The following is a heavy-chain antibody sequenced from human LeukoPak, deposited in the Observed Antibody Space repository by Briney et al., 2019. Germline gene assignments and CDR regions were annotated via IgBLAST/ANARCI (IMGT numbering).Heavy chain of an antibody. CDR1: GGSISGYY. CDR3: ARFTYTTRPSDV. CDR2: IYSSGST. V-gene: IGHV4-4*09. Sequence: SETLSLTCSVSGGSISGYYWSWIRQPPGQTLEWIGYIYSSGSTNYNPSLQSRVTMSVDTSMNQFSLRLSSVTATDTAVYYCARFTYTTRPSDVWGKGTTVTVSS. J-gene: IGHJ6*04. D-gene: IGHD3-16*01.